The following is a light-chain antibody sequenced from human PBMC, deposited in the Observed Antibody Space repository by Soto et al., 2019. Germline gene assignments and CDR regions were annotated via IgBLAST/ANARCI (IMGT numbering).Light chain of an antibody. CDR1: QSISRW. CDR3: QHHDSYSPSWP. V-gene: IGKV1-5*01. Sequence: DIQMTQSPATLSASVGDRVTITCRASQSISRWLTWYQQKPGKAPKLLIYEASSLESGVPSRFRGSGSGTDFTFTISRLQPEDIATYYCQHHDSYSPSWPFGQGTKVDIK. J-gene: IGKJ1*01. CDR2: EAS.